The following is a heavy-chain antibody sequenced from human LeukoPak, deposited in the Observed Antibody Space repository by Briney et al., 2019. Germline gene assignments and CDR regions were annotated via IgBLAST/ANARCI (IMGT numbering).Heavy chain of an antibody. CDR2: INHSGST. V-gene: IGHV4-34*01. J-gene: IGHJ4*02. CDR1: GGSFSGYY. CDR3: ARGVHGPYDILTGPYYFDY. Sequence: PSETLSLTCAVYGGSFSGYYWSWIRQPPGKGLEWIGEINHSGSTNYNPSLKSRVTISVDTSKNQFSLKLSSVTAADTAVYYCARGVHGPYDILTGPYYFDYWGQGTLVTVSS. D-gene: IGHD3-9*01.